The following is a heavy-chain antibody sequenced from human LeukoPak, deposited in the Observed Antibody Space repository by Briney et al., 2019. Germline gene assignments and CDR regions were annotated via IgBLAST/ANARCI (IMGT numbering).Heavy chain of an antibody. D-gene: IGHD4-23*01. J-gene: IGHJ4*02. CDR2: INHSGST. V-gene: IGHV4-34*01. Sequence: SETLSLTCAVYGGSFIGYYWSWIRQPPGKGLEWIGEINHSGSTNYNPSLKSRVTISVDTSKNQFSLKLSSATAADTAVYYCARGMGSTVVTPRYFDYWGQGTLVTVSS. CDR1: GGSFIGYY. CDR3: ARGMGSTVVTPRYFDY.